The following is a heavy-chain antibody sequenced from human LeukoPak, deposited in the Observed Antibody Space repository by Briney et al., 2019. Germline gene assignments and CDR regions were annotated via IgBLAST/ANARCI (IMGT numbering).Heavy chain of an antibody. Sequence: SETLSLTCTVSGGSISSYYWSWIRQPAGKGLEWIGRIYTSGSTNYNPSLKSRVTMSADTSTNQFSLKLSSVTAADTAVYYCARLIVSTEYYYYYYMDVWGKGSTVTVSS. V-gene: IGHV4-4*07. CDR3: ARLIVSTEYYYYYYMDV. CDR2: IYTSGST. D-gene: IGHD2-15*01. J-gene: IGHJ6*03. CDR1: GGSISSYY.